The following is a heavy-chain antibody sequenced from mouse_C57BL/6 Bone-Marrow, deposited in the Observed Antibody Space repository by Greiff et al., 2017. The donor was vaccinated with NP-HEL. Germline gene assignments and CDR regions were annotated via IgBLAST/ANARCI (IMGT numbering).Heavy chain of an antibody. CDR1: GFTFSSYA. V-gene: IGHV5-4*01. D-gene: IGHD2-5*01. Sequence: EVQVVESGGGLVKPGGSLKLSCAASGFTFSSYAMSWVRQTPEKRLEWVATISDGGSYTYYPDNVKGRFTISRDNAKNNLYLQMNHLKSEDTAMYYCARDYYYSNYFDAMDYWGQGTSVTVSS. J-gene: IGHJ4*01. CDR3: ARDYYYSNYFDAMDY. CDR2: ISDGGSYT.